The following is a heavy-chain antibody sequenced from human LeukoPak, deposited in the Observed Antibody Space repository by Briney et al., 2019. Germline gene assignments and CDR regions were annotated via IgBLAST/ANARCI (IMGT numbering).Heavy chain of an antibody. Sequence: GGSLRLSCAASGFTFSSYAMHWVRQAPGKGLEWVAVISYDGSNKYYADSVKGRFTISRDNSKNTLYLQMNSLRAEDTAVYYCAKDLELWLPYYYYGMDVWGQGTTVTVSS. D-gene: IGHD5-18*01. CDR3: AKDLELWLPYYYYGMDV. V-gene: IGHV3-30-3*01. CDR2: ISYDGSNK. J-gene: IGHJ6*02. CDR1: GFTFSSYA.